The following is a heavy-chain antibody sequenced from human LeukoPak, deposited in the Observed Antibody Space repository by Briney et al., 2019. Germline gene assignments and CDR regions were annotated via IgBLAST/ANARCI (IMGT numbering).Heavy chain of an antibody. J-gene: IGHJ4*02. Sequence: ASVKVSCKASGYTFTSYAMHWVRQAPGQRLEWMGWINAGNGNTKYSQEFQGRVTITRDTSASTAYMELSSLRSEDMAVYYCARTWIVGATANYFDYWGQGTLVTVPS. D-gene: IGHD1-26*01. V-gene: IGHV1-3*03. CDR3: ARTWIVGATANYFDY. CDR1: GYTFTSYA. CDR2: INAGNGNT.